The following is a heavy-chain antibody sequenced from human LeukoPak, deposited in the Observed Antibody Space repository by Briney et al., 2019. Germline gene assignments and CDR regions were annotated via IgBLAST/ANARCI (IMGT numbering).Heavy chain of an antibody. CDR3: ARGVRGSYGTDL. J-gene: IGHJ5*02. D-gene: IGHD1-26*01. CDR2: INPAGSST. Sequence: PGGSLRLSCAASGFTFSCDWMHWVRQAPGQGLVWVSRINPAGSSTNYADSVKGRFTISRDNAMNTLYLHLNSLRAEDTAVYYCARGVRGSYGTDLWGQGTLVTVSS. CDR1: GFTFSCDW. V-gene: IGHV3-74*01.